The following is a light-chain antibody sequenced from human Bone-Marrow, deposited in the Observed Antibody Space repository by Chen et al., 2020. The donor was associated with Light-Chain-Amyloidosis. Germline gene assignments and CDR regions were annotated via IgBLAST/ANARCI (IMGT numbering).Light chain of an antibody. CDR3: LQLGTYPWT. Sequence: DIQMTQSPSSLSASVGDRVTITCRARQGIRDDIGWYQQKPGQAPKRLMFSASSLQSGVPSRFSGSGSGREFTLTVSSLQPDDYATYYCLQLGTYPWTFGQGTKVDIK. CDR2: SAS. CDR1: QGIRDD. J-gene: IGKJ1*01. V-gene: IGKV1-17*01.